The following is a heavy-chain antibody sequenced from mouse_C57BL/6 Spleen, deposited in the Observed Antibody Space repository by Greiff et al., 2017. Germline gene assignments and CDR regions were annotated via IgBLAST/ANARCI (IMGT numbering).Heavy chain of an antibody. CDR3: TRPYYSNYRPLAY. V-gene: IGHV1-15*01. J-gene: IGHJ3*01. Sequence: QVQLQQSGAELVRPGASVTLSCKASGYTFTDYDMHWVKQTPVHGLEWIGAIDPETGGTAYNQKFKGKAILTADKSSSTAYMELRSLTSEDAAVYYGTRPYYSNYRPLAYWGQGTLVTVSA. D-gene: IGHD2-5*01. CDR1: GYTFTDYD. CDR2: IDPETGGT.